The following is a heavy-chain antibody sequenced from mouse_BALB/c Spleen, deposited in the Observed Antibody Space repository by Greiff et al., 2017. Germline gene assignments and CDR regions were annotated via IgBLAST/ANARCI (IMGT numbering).Heavy chain of an antibody. CDR3: ARWRDGYYAMDY. V-gene: IGHV1-54*02. J-gene: IGHJ4*01. CDR1: GYAFTNYL. Sequence: QVQLQQSGAELVRPGTSVKVSCKASGYAFTNYLIEWVKQRPEQGLEWIGRIDPANGNTKYDPKFQGKATITADTSSNTAYLQLSSLTSEDTAVYYCARWRDGYYAMDYWGQGTSVTVSS. CDR2: IDPANGNT. D-gene: IGHD2-3*01.